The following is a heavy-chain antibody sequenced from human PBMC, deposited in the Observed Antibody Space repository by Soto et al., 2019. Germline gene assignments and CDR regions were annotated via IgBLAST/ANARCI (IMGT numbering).Heavy chain of an antibody. CDR3: AKDISKDDFWSGYPQYYYYGMDV. CDR2: ISGSGGST. J-gene: IGHJ6*02. V-gene: IGHV3-23*01. CDR1: GFTFSSYA. D-gene: IGHD3-3*01. Sequence: GVSLRLSCAASGFTFSSYAMRWVRQAPGKGQEWVSAISGSGGSTYYADSVKGRFTISRDNSKNMLYLQMNSLRAEDTAVYYCAKDISKDDFWSGYPQYYYYGMDVWGQGTTVTVS.